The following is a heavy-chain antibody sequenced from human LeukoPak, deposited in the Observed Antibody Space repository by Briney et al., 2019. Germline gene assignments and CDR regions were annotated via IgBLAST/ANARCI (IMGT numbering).Heavy chain of an antibody. CDR2: INTNTGNL. Sequence: ASVKVSCKASGYTFTSYAMNWVRQAPGQGLEWMGWINTNTGNLTYAQGFTGRFVFSLDTSVSTAYLQISSLKAEDTAVYYCASRAYDILTGPFADVWGQGTTVTVSS. D-gene: IGHD3-9*01. CDR1: GYTFTSYA. J-gene: IGHJ6*02. V-gene: IGHV7-4-1*02. CDR3: ASRAYDILTGPFADV.